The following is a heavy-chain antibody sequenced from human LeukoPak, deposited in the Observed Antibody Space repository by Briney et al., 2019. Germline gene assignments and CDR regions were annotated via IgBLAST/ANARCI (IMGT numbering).Heavy chain of an antibody. CDR3: ARAPYSYYYYYMDV. Sequence: SVKVCCKASRGTFSSYAISWVRQAPGQGLEWMGGIIPIFGTANYAQKCQGRVTITTDESTSTAYMALSSLRSEDTAVYYCARAPYSYYYYYMDVWGKGTTVTVSS. D-gene: IGHD1-26*01. CDR2: IIPIFGTA. V-gene: IGHV1-69*05. J-gene: IGHJ6*03. CDR1: RGTFSSYA.